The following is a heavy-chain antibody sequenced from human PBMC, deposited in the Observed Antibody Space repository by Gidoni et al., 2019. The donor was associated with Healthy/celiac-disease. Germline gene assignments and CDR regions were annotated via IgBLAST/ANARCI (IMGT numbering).Heavy chain of an antibody. CDR1: GGSISSSSYY. D-gene: IGHD3-9*01. J-gene: IGHJ4*02. V-gene: IGHV4-39*01. CDR3: ARVDYDILTGYYAESDS. CDR2: IYYSGST. Sequence: QLQLQESCPGLVKPSETLSLTCTVPGGSISSSSYYWGWIRQPPGKGLEWIGSIYYSGSTYYNPYLKSRVTISGDMSKNQFSLKLSSVTAADTAVYYCARVDYDILTGYYAESDSWGQGTLVTVSS.